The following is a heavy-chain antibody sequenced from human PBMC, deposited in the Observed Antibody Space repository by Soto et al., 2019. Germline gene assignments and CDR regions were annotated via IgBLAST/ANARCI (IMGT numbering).Heavy chain of an antibody. J-gene: IGHJ4*02. V-gene: IGHV4-59*08. CDR1: GGSIRNNY. Sequence: QVQLQESGPGLVKPSETLSLTCTVSGGSIRNNYWSWIRQPPGKGLEWVGYIYYTGTSKYYPSLKSRVTISVDSSKTQFSRKLDSVTAADTAVYYCARLGGYYQACDNWGQGTLVTVSS. D-gene: IGHD3-3*01. CDR2: IYYTGTS. CDR3: ARLGGYYQACDN.